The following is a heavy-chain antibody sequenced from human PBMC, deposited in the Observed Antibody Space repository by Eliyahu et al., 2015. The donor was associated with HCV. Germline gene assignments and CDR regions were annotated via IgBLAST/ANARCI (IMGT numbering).Heavy chain of an antibody. CDR3: ARYPHYYDSSGYPDDY. CDR1: GGSFSGYY. J-gene: IGHJ4*02. CDR2: INHSGST. Sequence: QVQLQQWGAGLLKPSETLSLTCAVYGGSFSGYYWSWIRQPPGKGLEWIGEINHSGSTNYNPSLKSRVTISVDTSKNQFSLKLSSVTAADTAVYYCARYPHYYDSSGYPDDYWGQGTLVTVSS. D-gene: IGHD3-22*01. V-gene: IGHV4-34*01.